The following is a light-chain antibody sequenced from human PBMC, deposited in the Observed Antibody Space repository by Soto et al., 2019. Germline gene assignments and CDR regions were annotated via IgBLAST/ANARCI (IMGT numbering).Light chain of an antibody. CDR1: SSNIGRNS. V-gene: IGLV1-44*01. CDR2: RRN. CDR3: AAWDDSLNGVYV. Sequence: QSVLTHPPSASGTPGQRVTISCSGSSSNIGRNSVNWYQQVPGTAPKLLIYRRNQRPSGVPDRFSGSKSGTSASLAISGLQSEDEADYYCAAWDDSLNGVYVFGTGTKVTVL. J-gene: IGLJ1*01.